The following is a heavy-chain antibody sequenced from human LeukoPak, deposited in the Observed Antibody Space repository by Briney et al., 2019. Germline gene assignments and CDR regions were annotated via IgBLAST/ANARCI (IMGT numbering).Heavy chain of an antibody. D-gene: IGHD6-13*01. V-gene: IGHV3-23*01. CDR3: AKAVAAAPRGGYFDY. CDR1: GFTFSSYA. J-gene: IGHJ4*02. Sequence: ETGGSLRLSCAASGFTFSSYAMSWVRQAPGKGLEWVSAISGSGGSTYYADSVKGRFTISRDNFKNTLYLQMNSLRAEDTAVYYCAKAVAAAPRGGYFDYWGQGTLVTVSS. CDR2: ISGSGGST.